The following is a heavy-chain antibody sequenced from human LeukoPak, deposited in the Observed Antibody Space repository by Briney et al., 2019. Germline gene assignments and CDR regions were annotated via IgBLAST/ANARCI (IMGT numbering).Heavy chain of an antibody. J-gene: IGHJ6*02. V-gene: IGHV3-48*03. CDR3: ARDGYHYYGMDV. CDR2: MTSSGSTI. D-gene: IGHD2-15*01. Sequence: PGGSLRLSCAASGFTFSSYEMNWVRQAPGKGLERVSYMTSSGSTIYYADSVKGRFTISRDNAKKSLYLQMNSLRAEDTAVYYCARDGYHYYGMDVWGQGTTVTVSS. CDR1: GFTFSSYE.